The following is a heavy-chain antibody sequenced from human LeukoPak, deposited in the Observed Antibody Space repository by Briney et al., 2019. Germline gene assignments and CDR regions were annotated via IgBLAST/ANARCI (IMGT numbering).Heavy chain of an antibody. J-gene: IGHJ6*04. CDR2: IRYDGSNK. CDR1: GFTVSSNY. CDR3: AREEGLWFGESDV. D-gene: IGHD3-10*01. V-gene: IGHV3-30*02. Sequence: GGSLRLSCAASGFTVSSNYMSWVRQAPGKGLEWVAFIRYDGSNKYYADSVKGRFTISRDNSKNTLYLHVNSLRPEDTAVYYCAREEGLWFGESDVWGKGTTVTISS.